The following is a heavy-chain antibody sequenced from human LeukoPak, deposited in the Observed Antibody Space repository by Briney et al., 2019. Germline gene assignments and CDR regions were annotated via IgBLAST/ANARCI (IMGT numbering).Heavy chain of an antibody. CDR1: GYTFTSYG. CDR2: ISAYNGNT. Sequence: GASVKVSCKASGYTFTSYGISWVRQAPGQGLEWMGWISAYNGNTNYAQKLQGRVTMTTDTSTSTAYMELRSLRSDDTAVYYCARDPRYCTGGVCWGLDPWGQGTLVTVSS. CDR3: ARDPRYCTGGVCWGLDP. D-gene: IGHD2-8*02. V-gene: IGHV1-18*01. J-gene: IGHJ5*02.